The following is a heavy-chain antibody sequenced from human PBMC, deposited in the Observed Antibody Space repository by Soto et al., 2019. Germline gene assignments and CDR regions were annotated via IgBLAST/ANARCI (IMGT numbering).Heavy chain of an antibody. CDR1: GFTFSSYA. CDR2: ISGSGGST. Sequence: PGGSLRLSFAASGFTFSSYAMSWVRQAPGQWLEWVSAISGSGGSTYYADSVKGRFAISRDNAKNSLYLQMNRMRADDTAVHYCARDGDYGSGSFSYYYGMDVWGQGTTVTVSS. J-gene: IGHJ6*02. D-gene: IGHD3-10*01. CDR3: ARDGDYGSGSFSYYYGMDV. V-gene: IGHV3-23*01.